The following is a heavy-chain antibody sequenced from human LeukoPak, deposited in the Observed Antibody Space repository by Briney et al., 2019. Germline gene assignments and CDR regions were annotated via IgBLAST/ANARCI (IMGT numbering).Heavy chain of an antibody. CDR2: IIPIFGTA. D-gene: IGHD6-6*01. J-gene: IGHJ4*02. CDR3: AREIVEGIAAPPDY. Sequence: SVKVSCKASGGTFSSYAISWVRQAPGQGLEWMGGIIPIFGTANYAQKFQGRVTMTRDTSTSTVYMELSSLRSEDTAVYYCAREIVEGIAAPPDYWGQGTLVTVSS. CDR1: GGTFSSYA. V-gene: IGHV1-69*05.